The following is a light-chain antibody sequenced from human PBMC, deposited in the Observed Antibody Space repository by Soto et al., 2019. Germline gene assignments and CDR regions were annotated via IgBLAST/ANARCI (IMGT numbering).Light chain of an antibody. Sequence: AIQMTQSPSSLSASVGDRVTITCRASQGIGNDLGWYQQKPGKAPKLLIFAASTLQSGVPSRFSGSGSGTAFTLTISSLQPEDFATYYCLQDHNYPLTFGQGTKVETK. CDR1: QGIGND. CDR2: AAS. J-gene: IGKJ1*01. CDR3: LQDHNYPLT. V-gene: IGKV1-6*01.